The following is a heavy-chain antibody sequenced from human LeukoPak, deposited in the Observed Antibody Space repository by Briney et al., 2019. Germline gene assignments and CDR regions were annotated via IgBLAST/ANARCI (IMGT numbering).Heavy chain of an antibody. CDR2: ISVRNGDT. Sequence: ASVKGSCKGSGYTFTSYGHSWVRQAPGQGLEWMAWISVRNGDTNYAQKVRDRVTVTTDTSTNTVYLELRNLRSDDSAVYYCATVWGVSSWYPFHYWGQGTLVTVSS. D-gene: IGHD6-13*01. CDR1: GYTFTSYG. CDR3: ATVWGVSSWYPFHY. J-gene: IGHJ4*02. V-gene: IGHV1-18*01.